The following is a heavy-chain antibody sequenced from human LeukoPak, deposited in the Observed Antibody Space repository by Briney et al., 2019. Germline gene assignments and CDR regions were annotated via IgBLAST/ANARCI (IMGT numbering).Heavy chain of an antibody. CDR1: GYTFTGYY. J-gene: IGHJ6*03. CDR3: ARSGDSSSWYAYYYYMDV. Sequence: ASVKVSCKASGYTFTGYYMHWVRQAPGQGLEWMGWINPNSGGTNYAQKFQGRVTMTRDTSISTAYMELSRLRSDDTAVYYCARSGDSSSWYAYYYYMDVWGKGTTVTISS. V-gene: IGHV1-2*02. D-gene: IGHD6-13*01. CDR2: INPNSGGT.